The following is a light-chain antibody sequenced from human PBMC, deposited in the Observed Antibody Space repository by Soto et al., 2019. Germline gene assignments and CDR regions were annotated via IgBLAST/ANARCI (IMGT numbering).Light chain of an antibody. Sequence: DIQMTQSPSSLSASVGDRVTITCRASQGISNYLAWYQQKPGKVPKLLIYDASILEAGVPPRFSGSGSGTDFTLTISGLQPEDVATYYCQHCDYLPIFGPGTTVDFK. CDR1: QGISNY. J-gene: IGKJ3*01. V-gene: IGKV1-33*01. CDR2: DAS. CDR3: QHCDYLPI.